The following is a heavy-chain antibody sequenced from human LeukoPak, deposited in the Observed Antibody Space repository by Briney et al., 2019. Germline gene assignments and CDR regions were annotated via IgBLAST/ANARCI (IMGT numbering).Heavy chain of an antibody. CDR1: GGSISSYY. J-gene: IGHJ4*02. CDR2: IYTSGST. V-gene: IGHV4-4*07. CDR3: ARGHSEEIDILTGYYFDY. Sequence: SETLSLTCTVSGGSISSYYWSWIRQPAGKGLEWIGRIYTSGSTNYNPSLKSRVTISVDTSKNQFSLKLSSVTAADTAVYYCARGHSEEIDILTGYYFDYWGQGTLVTVSS. D-gene: IGHD3-9*01.